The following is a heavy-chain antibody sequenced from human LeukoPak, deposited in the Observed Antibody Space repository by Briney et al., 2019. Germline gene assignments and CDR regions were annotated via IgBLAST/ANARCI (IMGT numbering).Heavy chain of an antibody. CDR3: ARDLSFYGDYPDY. D-gene: IGHD4-17*01. Sequence: GGSLRLSCAASGFTFSDYYMSWIRQAPGKGLEWVAVISYDGSNKYYADSVKGRFTISRDNSKNTLYLQMNSLRAEDTAVYYCARDLSFYGDYPDYWGQGTLVTVSS. CDR2: ISYDGSNK. V-gene: IGHV3-30-3*01. J-gene: IGHJ4*02. CDR1: GFTFSDYY.